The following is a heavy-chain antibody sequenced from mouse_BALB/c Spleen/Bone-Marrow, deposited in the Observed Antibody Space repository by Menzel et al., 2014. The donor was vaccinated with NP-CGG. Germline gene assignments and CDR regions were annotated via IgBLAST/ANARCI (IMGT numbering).Heavy chain of an antibody. J-gene: IGHJ4*01. V-gene: IGHV5-2*01. CDR2: INSDGGST. CDR1: EYEFPSHD. D-gene: IGHD2-14*01. CDR3: ARHNYRYDDYAMDY. Sequence: EVKLVESGGGLVQPGESLKLSCESNEYEFPSHDMSWVRTTPEKRLELVAAINSDGGSTYYPDTMERRFIISRDNTKKTLYLQMSSLRSEDTALYYCARHNYRYDDYAMDYWGQGTSVTVSS.